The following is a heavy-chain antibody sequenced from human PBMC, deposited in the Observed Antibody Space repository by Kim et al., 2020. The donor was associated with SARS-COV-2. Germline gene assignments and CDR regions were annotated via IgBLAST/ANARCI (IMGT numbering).Heavy chain of an antibody. CDR3: ARDSRAVAGTWYFDL. V-gene: IGHV3-7*01. CDR1: GFTFSSYW. Sequence: GGSLRLSCAASGFTFSSYWMSWVRQAPGKGLEWVANIKQDGSEKYYVDSVKGRFTISRDNAKNSLYLQRNSLRAEDTAVYYCARDSRAVAGTWYFDLWGRGTLVTVSS. D-gene: IGHD6-19*01. CDR2: IKQDGSEK. J-gene: IGHJ2*01.